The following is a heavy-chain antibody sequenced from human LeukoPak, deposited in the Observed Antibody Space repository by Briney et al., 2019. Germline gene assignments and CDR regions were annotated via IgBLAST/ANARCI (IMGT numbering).Heavy chain of an antibody. D-gene: IGHD5-24*01. J-gene: IGHJ4*02. V-gene: IGHV1-2*02. CDR3: ARDGDGYNLD. CDR2: INSNNGDT. CDR1: GYTXTGYY. Sequence: ASVKVSCKASGYTXTGYYLHGVRQAPGQGLEWVGGINSNNGDTHYAQNFQGRVIMTRDTSISTAYMELSRLGSDDTAVYYCARDGDGYNLDWGQGTLATVSS.